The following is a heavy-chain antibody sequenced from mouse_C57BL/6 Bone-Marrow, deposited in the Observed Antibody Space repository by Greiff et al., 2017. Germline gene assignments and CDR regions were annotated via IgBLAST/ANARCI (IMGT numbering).Heavy chain of an antibody. D-gene: IGHD1-1*01. CDR1: GFTFSDYY. CDR2: ISNGGGST. CDR3: ASLIYYYGSSYRPYYAMDY. Sequence: EVQVVESGGGLVQPGGSLKLSCAASGFTFSDYYMYWVRQTPEKRLEWVAYISNGGGSTYYPDTVKGRFTISRDNAKNTLYLQMSRLKSEDTAMYYCASLIYYYGSSYRPYYAMDYWGQGTSVTVSS. J-gene: IGHJ4*01. V-gene: IGHV5-12*01.